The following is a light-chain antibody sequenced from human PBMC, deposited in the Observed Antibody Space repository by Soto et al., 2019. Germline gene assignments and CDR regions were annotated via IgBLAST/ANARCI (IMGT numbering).Light chain of an antibody. CDR1: QSIGDS. CDR3: QQYNGYSRT. CDR2: DVS. J-gene: IGKJ1*01. V-gene: IGKV1-5*01. Sequence: DIQMTQSPSTLSASVGDRVTITCRASQSIGDSLAWYQQKPGKAPYLLISDVSSLERGVPSRFSGSGSGTEFTLTISSMQPEDFATFYCQQYNGYSRTFGQGTKVEI.